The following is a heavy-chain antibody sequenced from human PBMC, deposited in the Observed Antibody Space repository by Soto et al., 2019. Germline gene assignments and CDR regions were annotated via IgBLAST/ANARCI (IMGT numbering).Heavy chain of an antibody. CDR1: CGSFSGYD. D-gene: IGHD3-3*01. CDR3: ARARKLRYDFWSGLYYFDY. CDR2: INHSGST. V-gene: IGHV4-34*01. Sequence: SETLSLTCAVYCGSFSGYDWSWIRQPPGKGLEWIGEINHSGSTNYNPSLKSRVTISVDTSKNQFSLKLSSVTAADTAVYYCARARKLRYDFWSGLYYFDYWGQGTLFTVSS. J-gene: IGHJ4*02.